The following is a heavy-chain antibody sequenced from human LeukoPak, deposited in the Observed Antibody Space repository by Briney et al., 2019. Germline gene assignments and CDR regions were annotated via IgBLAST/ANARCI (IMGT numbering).Heavy chain of an antibody. CDR2: IGGDGRVT. V-gene: IGHV3-23*01. J-gene: IGHJ4*02. Sequence: GESLRLSCAASGFTFATYVMTWVRQAPGKGLEWVSSIGGDGRVTYYADSVKGRFTTSRDNSKNTILLQMNSLRVEDTAVYYCAKGISADGYNFERGADYWGQGAQVIVSS. CDR1: GFTFATYV. D-gene: IGHD1-1*01. CDR3: AKGISADGYNFERGADY.